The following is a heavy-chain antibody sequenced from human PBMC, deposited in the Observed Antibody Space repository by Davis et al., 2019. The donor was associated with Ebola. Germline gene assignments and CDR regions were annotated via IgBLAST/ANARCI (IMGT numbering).Heavy chain of an antibody. CDR2: INPNSGGT. J-gene: IGHJ4*02. CDR1: GYTFTSYG. D-gene: IGHD6-19*01. CDR3: ARDRGYSSGWYTRY. Sequence: ASVKVSCKASGYTFTSYGISWVRQAPGQGLEWMGWINPNSGGTNYAQKFQGWVTMTTDTSTSTAYMELRSLRSDDTAVYYCARDRGYSSGWYTRYWGQGTLVTVSS. V-gene: IGHV1-18*01.